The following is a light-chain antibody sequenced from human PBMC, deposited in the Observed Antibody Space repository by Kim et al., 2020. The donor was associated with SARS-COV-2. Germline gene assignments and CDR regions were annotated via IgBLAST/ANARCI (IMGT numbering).Light chain of an antibody. CDR3: QQRNSWPPAVT. CDR2: DAS. Sequence: PGERATLSCRASQSIGTYLAWYQQRPGQAPRLLVYDASSRATGVPDRFSGSGSGTDFTLTISSLEPEDFSTYYCQQRNSWPPAVTFGGGTKVDIK. V-gene: IGKV3-11*01. CDR1: QSIGTY. J-gene: IGKJ4*01.